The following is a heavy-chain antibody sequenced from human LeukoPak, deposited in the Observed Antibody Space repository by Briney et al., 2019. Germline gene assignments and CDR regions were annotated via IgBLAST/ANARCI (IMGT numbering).Heavy chain of an antibody. Sequence: ASVKVSCKASGYTFTSYGISWVRQAPGQGLEWMGWISAYNGNTNYAQKLQGRVTMTTVTSTSTAYMELRSLRSDDTAVYYCARDYCSSTSCYTKYFDYWGQGTLVTVSS. CDR3: ARDYCSSTSCYTKYFDY. J-gene: IGHJ4*02. V-gene: IGHV1-18*01. D-gene: IGHD2-2*02. CDR1: GYTFTSYG. CDR2: ISAYNGNT.